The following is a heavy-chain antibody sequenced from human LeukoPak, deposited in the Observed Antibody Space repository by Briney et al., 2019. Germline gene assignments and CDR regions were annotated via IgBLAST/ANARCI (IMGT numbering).Heavy chain of an antibody. CDR1: GGSISSYY. J-gene: IGHJ3*02. V-gene: IGHV4-4*07. CDR2: IYTSGST. Sequence: SETLSLTCTVSGGSISSYYWSWIRQPAGKGLEWIGRIYTSGSTNYNPSLTSRVTMSVDTSKNQFSLKLSSVTAADTAVYYCARDYCSGGSCYLSPDAFDIWGQGTMVTVSS. D-gene: IGHD2-15*01. CDR3: ARDYCSGGSCYLSPDAFDI.